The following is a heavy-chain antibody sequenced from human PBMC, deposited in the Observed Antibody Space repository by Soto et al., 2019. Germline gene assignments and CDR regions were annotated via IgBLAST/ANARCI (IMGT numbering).Heavy chain of an antibody. Sequence: EVQLVESGGGLVQPGGSLRLSCAASGFTFNSYWMNWVRQAPGKGLEWVANIHQDGSEKYYVDSVKGRFTISRDNAKNSLYLQMNSLRAEDTAVYYCARDPMRGGDFDYWGQGTLVTVSS. CDR3: ARDPMRGGDFDY. V-gene: IGHV3-7*01. D-gene: IGHD3-10*02. CDR2: IHQDGSEK. CDR1: GFTFNSYW. J-gene: IGHJ4*02.